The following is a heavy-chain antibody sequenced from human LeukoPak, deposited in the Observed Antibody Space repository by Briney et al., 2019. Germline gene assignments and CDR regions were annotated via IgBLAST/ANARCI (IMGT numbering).Heavy chain of an antibody. D-gene: IGHD1-26*01. CDR3: ARDLEGATFY. CDR2: IYYSGST. Sequence: SETLSLTCTVSGGSISSYYWSWIRQPPGKGLEWIGYIYYSGSTNYNPSLKSRVTISVDTSKNQFSLKLSSVTAADTAVYYCARDLEGATFYWGQGTLVTVSS. V-gene: IGHV4-59*12. J-gene: IGHJ4*02. CDR1: GGSISSYY.